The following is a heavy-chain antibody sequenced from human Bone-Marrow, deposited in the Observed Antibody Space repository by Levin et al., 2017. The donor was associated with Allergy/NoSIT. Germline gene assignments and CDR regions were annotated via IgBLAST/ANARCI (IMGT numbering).Heavy chain of an antibody. V-gene: IGHV4-30-4*01. D-gene: IGHD2-2*02. Sequence: ASETLSLTCTVSGGSVSSGDYFWSWVRQPPGKGLEWIGFIYSFGSTYYNPSLRSRLTMSADTSKNQFSLRLGSVTTADAAVYYCASSTDRRYCTSSATCYTDRHYYYGMDVWGRGTTVTVSS. CDR2: IYSFGST. CDR1: GGSVSSGDYF. CDR3: ASSTDRRYCTSSATCYTDRHYYYGMDV. J-gene: IGHJ6*02.